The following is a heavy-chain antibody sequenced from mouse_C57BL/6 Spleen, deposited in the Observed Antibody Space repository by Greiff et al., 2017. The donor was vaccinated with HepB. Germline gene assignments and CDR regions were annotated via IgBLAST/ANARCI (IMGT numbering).Heavy chain of an antibody. D-gene: IGHD4-1*01. V-gene: IGHV1-15*01. CDR1: GYTFTDYE. CDR2: IDPETGGT. Sequence: QVQLKESGAELVRPGASVTLSCKASGYTFTDYEMHWVKQTPVHGLEWIGAIDPETGGTAYNQKFKGKAILTADTSSNTAYMQLSSLTTEDSAIYYCARDWDGAWFAFWGQGTLVTVSA. CDR3: ARDWDGAWFAF. J-gene: IGHJ3*01.